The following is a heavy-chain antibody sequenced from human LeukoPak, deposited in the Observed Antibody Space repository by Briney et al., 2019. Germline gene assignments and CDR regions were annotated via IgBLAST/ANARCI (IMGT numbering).Heavy chain of an antibody. CDR2: INPNSGDT. V-gene: IGHV1-2*02. CDR1: GYTFIGYF. J-gene: IGHJ4*02. D-gene: IGHD2-8*02. CDR3: SRAADVVLVPPSDD. Sequence: ASVNVSCRASGYTFIGYFMHWVRQAPGQGREGMGWINPNSGDTNYAQKFKGRVTMTRDTSISAAYMELSSLRFDDTAVYYCSRAADVVLVPPSDDWGQGTLVTVLS.